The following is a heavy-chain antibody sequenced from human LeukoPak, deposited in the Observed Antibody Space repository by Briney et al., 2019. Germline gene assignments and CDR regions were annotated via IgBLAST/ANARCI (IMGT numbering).Heavy chain of an antibody. CDR2: INHSGST. Sequence: SETLSLTCTVSGGSISSSSYYWSWIRQPPGKGLEWIGEINHSGSTNYNPSLKSRVTISVDTSKNQFSLKLSSVTAADTAVYYCARQQWLERAVDYWGQGTLVTVSS. V-gene: IGHV4-39*01. CDR3: ARQQWLERAVDY. D-gene: IGHD6-19*01. CDR1: GGSISSSSYY. J-gene: IGHJ4*02.